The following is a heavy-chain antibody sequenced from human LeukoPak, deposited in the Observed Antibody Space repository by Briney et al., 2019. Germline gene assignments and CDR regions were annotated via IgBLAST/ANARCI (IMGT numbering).Heavy chain of an antibody. D-gene: IGHD1-26*01. CDR3: ARGGGNYFDSAIDY. V-gene: IGHV1-69*13. Sequence: ASVKVSCKASGGTFSSYAISWVRQAPGQGLEWMGGIIPIFGTANYAQKFQGRVTITADESTSTAYIELSSLRSEDTAVYYCARGGGNYFDSAIDYWGQGTLVTVSS. J-gene: IGHJ4*02. CDR1: GGTFSSYA. CDR2: IIPIFGTA.